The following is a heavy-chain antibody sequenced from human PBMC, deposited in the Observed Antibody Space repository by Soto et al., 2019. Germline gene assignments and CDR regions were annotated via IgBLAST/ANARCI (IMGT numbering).Heavy chain of an antibody. D-gene: IGHD3-10*01. CDR1: GYTFTTYY. V-gene: IGHV1-46*01. J-gene: IGHJ6*02. CDR3: ARDSRALLWFGELYPYGMDV. Sequence: GASVKVSCKASGYTFTTYYMYWVRQAPGQGLEWMGIINPSGGSTSFAQKFQGRVTMTRDTSTSTVYMELSSLRSEDTAVYYCARDSRALLWFGELYPYGMDVWGQGTTVTVSS. CDR2: INPSGGST.